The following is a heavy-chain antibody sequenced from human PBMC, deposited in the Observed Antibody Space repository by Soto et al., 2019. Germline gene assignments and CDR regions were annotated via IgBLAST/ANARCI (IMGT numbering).Heavy chain of an antibody. V-gene: IGHV3-23*01. CDR1: GFTFNNYA. CDR3: ASQKVTSSWSSDY. D-gene: IGHD6-13*01. CDR2: IGGNSEDA. J-gene: IGHJ4*02. Sequence: GGSLRLSCAASGFTFNNYAMTWVRQAPGKGLEWVSAIGGNSEDAFYADSVKGRFTISRDNSKNTLYLQMNSLRVEDTAVYYCASQKVTSSWSSDYWGQGTLVSVSS.